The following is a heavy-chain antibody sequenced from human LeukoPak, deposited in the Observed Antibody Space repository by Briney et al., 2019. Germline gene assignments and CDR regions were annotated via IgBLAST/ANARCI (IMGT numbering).Heavy chain of an antibody. J-gene: IGHJ4*02. CDR2: INPNSGGT. CDR1: GYAFTGYY. CDR3: ARDAGLGSTSCYANDY. Sequence: ASVKVSCKASGYAFTGYYMHWVRQAPGQGLEWMGWINPNSGGTNYAQKFQGRVTMTRDTSISTAYMELSRLRSDDTAVYYCARDAGLGSTSCYANDYWGQGTLVTVSS. D-gene: IGHD2-2*01. V-gene: IGHV1-2*02.